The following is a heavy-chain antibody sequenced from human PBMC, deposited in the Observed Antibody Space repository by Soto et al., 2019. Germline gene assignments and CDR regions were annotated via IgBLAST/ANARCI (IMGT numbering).Heavy chain of an antibody. Sequence: GGSLRLSCAASGFTFSSYAMSWVRQAPGKGLEWVSAISGSGGSTYYADPVKGRFTISRDNSKNTVDLQMNSLRVEDTAVFYCAKDTYYHDSSGYYTFDYWGQGTLVTVSS. CDR3: AKDTYYHDSSGYYTFDY. V-gene: IGHV3-23*01. D-gene: IGHD3-22*01. CDR2: ISGSGGST. J-gene: IGHJ4*02. CDR1: GFTFSSYA.